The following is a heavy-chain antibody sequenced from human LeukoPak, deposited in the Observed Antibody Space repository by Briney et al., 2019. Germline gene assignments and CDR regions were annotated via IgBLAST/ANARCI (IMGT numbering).Heavy chain of an antibody. V-gene: IGHV1-2*06. Sequence: ASVKVSCKASGYTLTDYYMHWVRQAPGQGLEWMGRINPNSGGTNYAQKFQGRVTMTRDTSISTVYMELSRLRSDDTAVYYCARDRETGTTWGQGTLVTVSS. D-gene: IGHD1/OR15-1a*01. J-gene: IGHJ4*02. CDR2: INPNSGGT. CDR3: ARDRETGTT. CDR1: GYTLTDYY.